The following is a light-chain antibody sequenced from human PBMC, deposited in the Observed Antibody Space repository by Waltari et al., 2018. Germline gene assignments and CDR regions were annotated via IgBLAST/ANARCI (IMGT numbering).Light chain of an antibody. V-gene: IGKV1-39*01. CDR1: QSIGIY. CDR3: QQSHSIPGT. Sequence: DIQMTQSPSSLSASVGDSVTISCRASQSIGIYLNWYQQKQGQAPNLLIYAASSLQSGVPSRFSGSGSGTDFTLTITSLQPEDFATYYCQQSHSIPGTFGQGTKVEI. J-gene: IGKJ1*01. CDR2: AAS.